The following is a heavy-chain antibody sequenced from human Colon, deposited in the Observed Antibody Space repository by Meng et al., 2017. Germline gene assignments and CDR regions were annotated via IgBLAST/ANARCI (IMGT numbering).Heavy chain of an antibody. J-gene: IGHJ5*02. CDR1: GASVSSDSHY. CDR3: ARVNGDFDEAWFDP. CDR2: IYYTGNT. Sequence: VQLQGSGPGLGRPSETLAFPFTVSGASVSSDSHYWSWIRQSPGKGLEWIGYIYYTGNTNYNPSLASRVSMSLDTSKNHFSLHLTSVTAADTAIYYCARVNGDFDEAWFDPWGQGTLVTVSS. V-gene: IGHV4-61*03. D-gene: IGHD4-17*01.